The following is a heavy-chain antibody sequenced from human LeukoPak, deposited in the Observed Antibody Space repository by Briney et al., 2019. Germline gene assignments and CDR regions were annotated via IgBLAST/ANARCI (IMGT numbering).Heavy chain of an antibody. CDR2: ISSAGETR. J-gene: IGHJ4*02. CDR1: GFTFSGYE. CDR3: ARVVGSMDY. V-gene: IGHV3-48*03. D-gene: IGHD5/OR15-5a*01. Sequence: GGSLRLSCAGSGFTFSGYEMNWVRQAPGKGLEWVSYISSAGETRYYADSVKGRFTISRDNAKNSLHLQMNSLRAEDTAVYYCARVVGSMDYWGQGTLVTVSS.